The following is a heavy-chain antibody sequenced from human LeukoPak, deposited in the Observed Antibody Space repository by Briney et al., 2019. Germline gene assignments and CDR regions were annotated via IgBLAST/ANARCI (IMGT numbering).Heavy chain of an antibody. CDR3: STDDTYYYDTRGYYALGDAFDI. CDR1: GFTFSNAW. D-gene: IGHD3-22*01. J-gene: IGHJ3*02. V-gene: IGHV3-15*01. Sequence: PGGSLRLSCAASGFTFSNAWMSWVRQAPGKGLEWVGRIKSKTDGGTTDYAAPVKGRFTISRDDSKNTLYLQMNSLKTEDTAVYYCSTDDTYYYDTRGYYALGDAFDIWGQGTMVTVSS. CDR2: IKSKTDGGTT.